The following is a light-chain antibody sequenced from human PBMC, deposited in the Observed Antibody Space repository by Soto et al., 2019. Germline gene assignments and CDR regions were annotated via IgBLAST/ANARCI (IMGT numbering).Light chain of an antibody. V-gene: IGKV1-16*02. Sequence: DIQMTQSPSSLSASVGDRVTITCRASQDISTFLAWFQQKPGKAPRSLIYGASTLQSGVPSKFSGSVSGTDFTLTISSLQPEDFATYYCQQYHSYPVTFGGGTKVEIK. J-gene: IGKJ4*01. CDR2: GAS. CDR3: QQYHSYPVT. CDR1: QDISTF.